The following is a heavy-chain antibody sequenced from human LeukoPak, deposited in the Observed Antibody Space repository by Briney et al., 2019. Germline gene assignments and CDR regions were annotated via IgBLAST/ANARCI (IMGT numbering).Heavy chain of an antibody. CDR2: INPSGSST. D-gene: IGHD5-18*01. CDR1: GYSFTSHY. J-gene: IGHJ4*02. Sequence: ASVKVSCKASGYSFTSHYMHWVRQAPGQGLEWLGLINPSGSSTLYAQKFQGRVTMTRDMSTTTDYMELSSLRSEDTAVYYCARGRYNYGYIYDYWGQGTLVTVSS. CDR3: ARGRYNYGYIYDY. V-gene: IGHV1-46*01.